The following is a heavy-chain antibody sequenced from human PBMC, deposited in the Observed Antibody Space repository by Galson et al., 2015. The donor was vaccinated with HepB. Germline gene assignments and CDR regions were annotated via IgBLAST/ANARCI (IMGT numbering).Heavy chain of an antibody. D-gene: IGHD3-22*01. J-gene: IGHJ3*02. V-gene: IGHV1-2*02. CDR3: ARFYYYDSDGFDI. Sequence: SVKVSCKASGYTFTGYYMHWVQQAPGQGLEWMGWINPNSGGTDYAQKFRGRVTMTRDTSISTAYMELSRLRSDDTAVYYCARFYYYDSDGFDIWGQGTMVTVSS. CDR1: GYTFTGYY. CDR2: INPNSGGT.